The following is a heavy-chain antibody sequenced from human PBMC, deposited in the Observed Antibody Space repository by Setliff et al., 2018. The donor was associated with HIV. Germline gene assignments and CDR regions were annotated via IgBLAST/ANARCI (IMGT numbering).Heavy chain of an antibody. V-gene: IGHV4-61*01. D-gene: IGHD3-10*01. CDR2: IYYSGST. Sequence: PSETLSLTCTVSGGSVSSGSYYWSWIRQPPGKGLEWIGYIYYSGSTKHNPSLKSRVAISLDTSKNQISLKLNSVTAADTAVYYCARGRFHRLHRPYSGSGSLGIQYFDYWGQGTLVTVSS. CDR3: ARGRFHRLHRPYSGSGSLGIQYFDY. CDR1: GGSVSSGSYY. J-gene: IGHJ4*02.